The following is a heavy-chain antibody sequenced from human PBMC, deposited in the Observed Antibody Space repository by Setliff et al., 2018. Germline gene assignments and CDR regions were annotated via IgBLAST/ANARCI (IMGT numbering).Heavy chain of an antibody. V-gene: IGHV1-69*05. CDR2: IIPIFGTA. D-gene: IGHD5-18*01. Sequence: ASVKVSCKASGGTFSSYAISWVRQAPGQGLEWMGGIIPIFGTANYAQEFQGRVTIITDESTSTAYMELSSLIFEDTAVYFCAGEGVDTRSSTCYRYYMDVWGKGTTVTVSS. J-gene: IGHJ6*03. CDR3: AGEGVDTRSSTCYRYYMDV. CDR1: GGTFSSYA.